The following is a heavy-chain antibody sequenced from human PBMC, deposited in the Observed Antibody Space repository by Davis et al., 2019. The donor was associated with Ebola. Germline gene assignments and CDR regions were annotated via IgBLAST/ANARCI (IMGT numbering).Heavy chain of an antibody. CDR2: ISSSSSYI. V-gene: IGHV3-21*01. CDR1: GLTFSSYS. Sequence: GESLKISCAASGLTFSSYSMNWVRQAPGKGLEWVSSISSSSSYIYYADSVKGRFTISRDNAKNSLYLQMNSLRAEDTAVYYCARIPRGVLLYSNFLYGMDVWGQGTTATVSS. J-gene: IGHJ6*02. CDR3: ARIPRGVLLYSNFLYGMDV. D-gene: IGHD4-11*01.